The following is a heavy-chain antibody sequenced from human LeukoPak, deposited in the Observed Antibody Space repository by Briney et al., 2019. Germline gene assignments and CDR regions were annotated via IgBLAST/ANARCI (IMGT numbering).Heavy chain of an antibody. V-gene: IGHV3-74*01. CDR1: GFGFSNFW. Sequence: GGSLRLSCAASGFGFSNFWMHRVRQAPGKGLVWVSRIKPDGTTSVYADSVKGRFTISRDNLKNTLYLQMRSLRAEDTAVYFCAREADPSLYASSSPDYWGQGTPVTVSS. D-gene: IGHD6-6*01. J-gene: IGHJ4*01. CDR2: IKPDGTTS. CDR3: AREADPSLYASSSPDY.